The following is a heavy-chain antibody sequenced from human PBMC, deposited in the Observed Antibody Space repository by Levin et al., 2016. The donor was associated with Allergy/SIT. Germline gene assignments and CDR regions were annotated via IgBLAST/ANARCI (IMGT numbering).Heavy chain of an antibody. CDR1: GFTFSSYS. CDR2: ISSSSSTI. Sequence: GGSLRLSCAASGFTFSSYSMNWVRQAPGKGLEWVSYISSSSSTIYYADSVKGRFTISRGNAKNSLYLQMNSLRAEDTAVYYCARGPVPYYYYMDVWGKGTTVTVSS. V-gene: IGHV3-48*01. J-gene: IGHJ6*03. D-gene: IGHD2-2*01. CDR3: ARGPVPYYYYMDV.